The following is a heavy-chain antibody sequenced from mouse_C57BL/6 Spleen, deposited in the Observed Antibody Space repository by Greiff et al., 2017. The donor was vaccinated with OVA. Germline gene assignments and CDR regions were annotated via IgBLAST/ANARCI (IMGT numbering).Heavy chain of an antibody. J-gene: IGHJ1*03. CDR3: ARGRDDYGGGGYFDV. CDR1: GYTFTSYW. V-gene: IGHV1-69*01. Sequence: QVQLQQPGAELVMPGASVKLSCKASGYTFTSYWMHWVKQRPGQGLEWIGEIDPSDSYTNYNQKFKGKSTLTVDKSSSTAYMQLSSLTSEDSAVYYCARGRDDYGGGGYFDVWGTGTTVTVSS. D-gene: IGHD2-4*01. CDR2: IDPSDSYT.